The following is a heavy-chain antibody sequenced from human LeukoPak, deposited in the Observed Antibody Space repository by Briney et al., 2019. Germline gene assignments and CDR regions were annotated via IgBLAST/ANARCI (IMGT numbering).Heavy chain of an antibody. Sequence: GGSLRLSCAASGFTSSSYSMNWVRQAPGKGLEWVSSISSSSSYIYYADSVKGRFTISRDNAKNSLYLQMNSLRAEDTAVYYCARRSSLDAFDIWGQGTMVTVSS. J-gene: IGHJ3*02. V-gene: IGHV3-21*01. CDR1: GFTSSSYS. CDR2: ISSSSSYI. CDR3: ARRSSLDAFDI.